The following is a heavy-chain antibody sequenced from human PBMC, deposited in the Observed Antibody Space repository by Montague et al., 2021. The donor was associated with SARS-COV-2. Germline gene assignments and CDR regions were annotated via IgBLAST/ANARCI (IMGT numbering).Heavy chain of an antibody. CDR2: IWYDGSNK. J-gene: IGHJ6*02. D-gene: IGHD3-10*01. CDR3: ARVLSYYGMDV. CDR1: GFTFSSYG. Sequence: SLRLSCAASGFTFSSYGMHWVRQAPGKGLEWVAVIWYDGSNKYYADSVKGRFTVSRDNSKNTLYLQMNSLRAEDTAVYYCARVLSYYGMDVWGQGTTVTVSS. V-gene: IGHV3-33*01.